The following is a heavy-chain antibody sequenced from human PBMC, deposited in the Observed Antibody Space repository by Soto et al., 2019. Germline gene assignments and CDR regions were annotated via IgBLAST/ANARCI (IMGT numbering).Heavy chain of an antibody. V-gene: IGHV5-51*01. J-gene: IGHJ5*02. CDR2: IFPSDSDT. Sequence: PGESLRISCRTSGYRFTSYWIAWVRHMPGKGLEWMGIIFPSDSDTRYSPSFQGQVTISADRSTSTVFLQWASMKASDTAVYFCARKDKSGYFNWFDPWGQGTLVTVSS. CDR1: GYRFTSYW. CDR3: ARKDKSGYFNWFDP. D-gene: IGHD3-22*01.